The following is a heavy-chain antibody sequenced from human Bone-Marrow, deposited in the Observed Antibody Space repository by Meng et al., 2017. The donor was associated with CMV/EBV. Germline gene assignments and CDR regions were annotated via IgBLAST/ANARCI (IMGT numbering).Heavy chain of an antibody. V-gene: IGHV3-30-3*01. CDR3: ARDARPKDIVVEGGAHFDY. CDR1: GFTFSSYA. D-gene: IGHD2-2*01. J-gene: IGHJ4*02. CDR2: ISYEGSNK. Sequence: GGSLRLSCAASGFTFSSYAMHWVRQAPGKGLEGVAVISYEGSNKYYAVSVKGRFTISRDNSKNTLYLQMNSLRAEDTAVYYCARDARPKDIVVEGGAHFDYWGQGTLVTVSS.